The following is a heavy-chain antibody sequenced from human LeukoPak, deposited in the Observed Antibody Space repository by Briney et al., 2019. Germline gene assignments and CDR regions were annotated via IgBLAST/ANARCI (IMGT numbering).Heavy chain of an antibody. CDR1: GGSFSGYY. CDR3: ARGCPAVAGTLEGMDV. D-gene: IGHD6-19*01. V-gene: IGHV4-34*01. Sequence: PSETLSLTCAVYGGSFSGYYWSWIRQPPGKGLEWIGEINHSGSTNYNPSLKSRVTISVDTSKNQFSLKPSSVTAADTAVYYCARGCPAVAGTLEGMDVWGQGTTVTVSS. CDR2: INHSGST. J-gene: IGHJ6*02.